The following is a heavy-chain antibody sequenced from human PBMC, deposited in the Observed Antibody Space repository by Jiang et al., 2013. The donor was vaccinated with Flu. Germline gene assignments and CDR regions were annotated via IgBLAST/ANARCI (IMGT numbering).Heavy chain of an antibody. V-gene: IGHV4-4*02. Sequence: SISSSNWWSWVRPAPTGRGVEWIGEIYHSGSTNYNPSLKSRVTISVDKSKNQFSLKLSSVTAADTAVYYCARGSPGAFDIWGQGTMVTVSS. J-gene: IGHJ3*02. CDR2: IYHSGST. CDR1: SISSSNW. CDR3: ARGSPGAFDI.